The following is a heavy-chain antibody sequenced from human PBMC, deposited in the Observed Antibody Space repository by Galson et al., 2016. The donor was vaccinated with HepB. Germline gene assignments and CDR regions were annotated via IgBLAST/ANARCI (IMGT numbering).Heavy chain of an antibody. V-gene: IGHV1-18*01. CDR2: ISANSGNT. CDR1: GYTFTVNG. J-gene: IGHJ4*02. Sequence: QSGAEVKKPGASVKVSCKPSGYTFTVNGISWVRQAPGQGLEWMGWISANSGNTNYAQKLQDRVTMTTDTSTSTAYMELRSLRSDDTAVYYCARDRDYLLDYWGQGTLVTVSS. D-gene: IGHD4-11*01. CDR3: ARDRDYLLDY.